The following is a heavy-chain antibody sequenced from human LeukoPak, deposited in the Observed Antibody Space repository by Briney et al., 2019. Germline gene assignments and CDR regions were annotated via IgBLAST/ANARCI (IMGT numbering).Heavy chain of an antibody. CDR2: IYTSGRT. CDR3: ARARVIPASFDD. D-gene: IGHD3-16*02. J-gene: IGHJ4*02. CDR1: GGSITFGSYY. Sequence: SGTLSLTCTVSGGSITFGSYYWTWIRQPAGKGLEWIGHIYTSGRTFYNPSLKSRVTISMDTSMNQFSLRLNSVTAADTAVYYCARARVIPASFDDWGQGALVTVSS. V-gene: IGHV4-61*09.